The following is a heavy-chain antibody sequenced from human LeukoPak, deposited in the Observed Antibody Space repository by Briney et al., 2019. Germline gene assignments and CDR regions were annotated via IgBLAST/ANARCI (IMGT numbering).Heavy chain of an antibody. CDR3: ARVSFCPRCHFDY. Sequence: GGPLRLSCAASGFTFSSYEMNWVRQAPGKGLEWVAVISYDGSNEHYADSVKGRFTISRDNADNTLYLQLNSLRAEDTAVYYCARVSFCPRCHFDYWGQGTLVTVSS. CDR2: ISYDGSNE. CDR1: GFTFSSYE. D-gene: IGHD2/OR15-2a*01. J-gene: IGHJ4*02. V-gene: IGHV3-30-3*01.